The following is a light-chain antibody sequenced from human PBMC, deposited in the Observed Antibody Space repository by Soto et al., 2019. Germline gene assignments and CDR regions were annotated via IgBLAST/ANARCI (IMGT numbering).Light chain of an antibody. CDR2: DVS. V-gene: IGLV2-14*01. CDR3: DSYTSSSSYA. CDR1: GSDVGAYRY. J-gene: IGLJ1*01. Sequence: QSVLTQPASVSGSPGQSISIPCTGTGSDVGAYRYVSWYQQHPGQAPKLIIYDVSNRPSGVSDRVSGSKSGNTASLTISGLQSEDEADYYCDSYTSSSSYAFGTGTKVTVL.